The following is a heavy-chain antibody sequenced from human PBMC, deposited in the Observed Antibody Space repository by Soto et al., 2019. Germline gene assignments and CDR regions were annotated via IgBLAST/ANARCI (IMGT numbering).Heavy chain of an antibody. CDR1: GFTFSSYA. V-gene: IGHV3-30-3*01. CDR2: ISYDGSNK. D-gene: IGHD3-3*01. CDR3: ARDRGKYYDFWSGYYYYYYGMDV. J-gene: IGHJ6*02. Sequence: GGSLRLSCAASGFTFSSYAMHWVRQAPGKGLEWVAVISYDGSNKYYADSVKGRFTISRDNSKNTLYLQMNSLRAEDTAVYYCARDRGKYYDFWSGYYYYYYGMDVWGQGTTVTVSS.